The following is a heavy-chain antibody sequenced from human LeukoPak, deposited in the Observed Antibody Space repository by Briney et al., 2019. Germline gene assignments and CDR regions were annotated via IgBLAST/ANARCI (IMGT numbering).Heavy chain of an antibody. CDR2: INPNSGGT. J-gene: IGHJ6*03. D-gene: IGHD3-3*01. V-gene: IGHV1-2*02. Sequence: ASVKVSCKASGYTFTGYYMHWVRQAPGQGLEWMGWINPNSGGTNYAQKFQGRVTMTRDTSISTAYMELSRLRSDDTAVYYCARMYYDFWSGYSNNQGVYYMDVWGKGTTVTVSS. CDR3: ARMYYDFWSGYSNNQGVYYMDV. CDR1: GYTFTGYY.